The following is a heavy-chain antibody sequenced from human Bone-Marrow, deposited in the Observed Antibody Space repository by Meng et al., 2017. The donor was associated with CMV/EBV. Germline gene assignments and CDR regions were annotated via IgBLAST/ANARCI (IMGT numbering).Heavy chain of an antibody. D-gene: IGHD2-2*01. V-gene: IGHV4-59*01. Sequence: SETLSLTCTVSGGSINSYYWSWIRQPPGKGLEWIGYIYYSGSTNYNPSLKSRVTISVDTSKNQFSLKLSSVTAADTAVYYCARGGQSGIVVVPAALKFDYWGQGTLVTVSS. CDR2: IYYSGST. J-gene: IGHJ4*02. CDR1: GGSINSYY. CDR3: ARGGQSGIVVVPAALKFDY.